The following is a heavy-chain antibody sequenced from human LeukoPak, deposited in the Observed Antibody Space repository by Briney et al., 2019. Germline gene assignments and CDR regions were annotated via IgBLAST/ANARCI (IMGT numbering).Heavy chain of an antibody. V-gene: IGHV3-7*01. J-gene: IGHJ5*01. Sequence: GGSLRLSCAASGFTFSSYWMNWVRQAPGKGLEWVANIKQDGSEKYYVDSVKGRVTISRDNAKNSLYLQMNSLTAEDTAVYYCAKEGAYPIVTYDSWGQGTQVTVSS. CDR2: IKQDGSEK. CDR1: GFTFSSYW. D-gene: IGHD4-11*01. CDR3: AKEGAYPIVTYDS.